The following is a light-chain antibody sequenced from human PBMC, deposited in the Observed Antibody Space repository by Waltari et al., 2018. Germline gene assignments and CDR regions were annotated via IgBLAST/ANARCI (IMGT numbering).Light chain of an antibody. CDR1: QSISNY. V-gene: IGKV1-39*01. J-gene: IGKJ2*01. Sequence: DIQMPQSPSSLSTSVGDRVTITCRASQSISNYLNWYQQKPGKAPKLLIYAASTLQSGVPSRFSGSGSGTDFNLTISSLQPEDFVTYYCQQSYSTPRTFGQGTRLEIK. CDR2: AAS. CDR3: QQSYSTPRT.